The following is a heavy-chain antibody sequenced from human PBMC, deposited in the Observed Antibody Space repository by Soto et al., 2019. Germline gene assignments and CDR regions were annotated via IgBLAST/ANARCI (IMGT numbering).Heavy chain of an antibody. V-gene: IGHV3-30-3*01. CDR3: ARDRHDFGYYYYGMDV. D-gene: IGHD4-17*01. Sequence: QVQLVESGGGVVQPGRSLRLSCAASGFTFSSYAMHWFRQAPGKGLEWVAVISYDGSNKYYADSVKGRFTISRDNSKNTLYLQMNSLRAEDTAVYYCARDRHDFGYYYYGMDVWGQGTTVTVSS. J-gene: IGHJ6*02. CDR1: GFTFSSYA. CDR2: ISYDGSNK.